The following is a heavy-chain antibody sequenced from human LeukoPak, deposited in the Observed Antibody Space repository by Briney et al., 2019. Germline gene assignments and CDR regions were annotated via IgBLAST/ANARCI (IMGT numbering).Heavy chain of an antibody. CDR1: GFPLDDYG. D-gene: IGHD2-15*01. V-gene: IGHV3-20*04. J-gene: IGHJ4*02. Sequence: GGSLRLSCAASGFPLDDYGMNWVRQVPGKGLEWVSGINWNGGSTGYADSVKGRFTISRDSAKNSLYLQMNSLRAEDAAVYYCAKAPVTSCRGAFCYPFDYWGQGTLVTVSS. CDR2: INWNGGST. CDR3: AKAPVTSCRGAFCYPFDY.